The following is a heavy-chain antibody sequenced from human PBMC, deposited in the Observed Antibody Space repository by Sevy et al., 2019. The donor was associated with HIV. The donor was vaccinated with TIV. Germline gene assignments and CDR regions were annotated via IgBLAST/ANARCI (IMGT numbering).Heavy chain of an antibody. D-gene: IGHD3-22*01. CDR2: IYSGGST. CDR1: GFTVSSNY. J-gene: IGHJ4*02. Sequence: GGSLRLSCAASGFTVSSNYMSWVRQAPGKGLEWVSVIYSGGSTYYEDSVKGRFTISRDNSNNTRYLQMNSLRAGDTAVYYCARDLDYDSSALDYWGQGTLVTVSS. CDR3: ARDLDYDSSALDY. V-gene: IGHV3-66*01.